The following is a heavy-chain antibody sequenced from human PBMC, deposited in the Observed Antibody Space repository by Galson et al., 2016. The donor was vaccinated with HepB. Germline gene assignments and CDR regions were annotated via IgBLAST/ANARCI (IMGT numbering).Heavy chain of an antibody. CDR1: GFTFSDYP. Sequence: SLRLSCATSGFTFSDYPMYWIRQAPGEGLEWVGLIKRKPNNYATVYGASVTGRFTISRDNSKNTLYLQMNSLRAEDTAVYYCASLRFKGFDLWGRGTLVTVSS. V-gene: IGHV3-73*01. CDR3: ASLRFKGFDL. J-gene: IGHJ2*01. D-gene: IGHD3-3*01. CDR2: IKRKPNNYAT.